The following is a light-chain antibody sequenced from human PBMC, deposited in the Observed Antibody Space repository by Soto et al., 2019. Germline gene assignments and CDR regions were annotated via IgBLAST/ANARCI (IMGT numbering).Light chain of an antibody. CDR2: ATS. V-gene: IGKV3-15*01. J-gene: IGKJ4*01. Sequence: EMVMTQSPATLSVSPGERATLSCRASQSVSSNLAWYQQKPGQVLRLLIYATSTRATGIPARFSGSGSGTEFTLTISSLQSEDFAVYYCQQYNDWPFTFGGGTKVDIK. CDR1: QSVSSN. CDR3: QQYNDWPFT.